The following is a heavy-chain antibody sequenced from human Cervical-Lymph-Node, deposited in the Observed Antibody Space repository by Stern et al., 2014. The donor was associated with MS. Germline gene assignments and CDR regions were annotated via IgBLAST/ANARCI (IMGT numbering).Heavy chain of an antibody. J-gene: IGHJ5*02. D-gene: IGHD2-8*02. CDR3: ATHTVGP. Sequence: EVQLEESGAEVKKPGESLKISCKTSGYKFTNQWIAWVRQMPGKGLEFMGIIYPGDSDTRYNPSFQDQVTISADKSVNTAYLQWSSLKASDTAMYYCATHTVGPWGQGTLVAGSS. CDR1: GYKFTNQW. V-gene: IGHV5-51*01. CDR2: IYPGDSDT.